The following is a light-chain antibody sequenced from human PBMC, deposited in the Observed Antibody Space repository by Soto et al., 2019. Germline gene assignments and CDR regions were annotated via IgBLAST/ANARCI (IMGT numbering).Light chain of an antibody. CDR3: QQYENLPT. J-gene: IGKJ5*01. V-gene: IGKV1-5*03. Sequence: DIQMTQSPSTLTASIGDRVTITSRASQSISSWLAWYQQKPGKAPKLLIYKASSLESGVPSRFRGSGSGTDFTFTISRLQPEDIATYYCQQYENLPTFGQGTRLEIK. CDR2: KAS. CDR1: QSISSW.